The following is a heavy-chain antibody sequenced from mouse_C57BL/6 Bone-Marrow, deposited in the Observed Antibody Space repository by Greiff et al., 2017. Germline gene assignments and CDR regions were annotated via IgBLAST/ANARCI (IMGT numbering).Heavy chain of an antibody. CDR1: GYTFTSYW. J-gene: IGHJ3*01. D-gene: IGHD1-1*01. V-gene: IGHV1-69*01. Sequence: VQLQQPGAELVMPGASVKLSCKASGYTFTSYWMHWVKQRPGQGLEWIGESDPSDSYTNYNQKFKGKSTLTVDKSSSTAYRQLSSLTSEDCAGYYCARGVTTVESWFAYWGQGTLVTVSA. CDR3: ARGVTTVESWFAY. CDR2: SDPSDSYT.